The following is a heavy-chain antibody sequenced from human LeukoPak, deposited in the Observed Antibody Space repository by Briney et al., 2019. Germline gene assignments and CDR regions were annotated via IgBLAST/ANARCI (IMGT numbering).Heavy chain of an antibody. J-gene: IGHJ6*03. CDR1: GGTFSSYA. V-gene: IGHV1-69*06. D-gene: IGHD3-22*01. Sequence: SVKVSCKASGGTFSSYAISWVRQAPGQGLKWMGGIIPIFGTANYAQKFQGRVTITADKSTSTAYMELSSLRSEDTAVYYCARDGYYDSSSEAGYMDVWGKGTTVTVSS. CDR3: ARDGYYDSSSEAGYMDV. CDR2: IIPIFGTA.